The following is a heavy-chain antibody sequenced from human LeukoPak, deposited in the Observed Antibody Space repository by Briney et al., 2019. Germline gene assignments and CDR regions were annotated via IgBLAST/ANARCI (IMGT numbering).Heavy chain of an antibody. V-gene: IGHV3-30*02. CDR1: GFLFSGFG. Sequence: GGSLRLSCETSGFLFSGFGMHWVRQSPGKGLEWIAFISYDGSKKYYGDSVKGRFTISRDSSKNILYLQMNALTTKDTAVYYCAKDRGSGTYYLIPDYWGQGTLVIVSS. D-gene: IGHD3-10*01. CDR3: AKDRGSGTYYLIPDY. J-gene: IGHJ4*02. CDR2: ISYDGSKK.